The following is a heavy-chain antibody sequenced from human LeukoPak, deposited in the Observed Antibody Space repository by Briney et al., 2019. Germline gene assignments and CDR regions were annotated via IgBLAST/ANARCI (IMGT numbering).Heavy chain of an antibody. V-gene: IGHV3-30*02. CDR1: GFTFSSCG. Sequence: GGSLRLSCAGSGFTFSSCGMHWVRLAPGKGLEWVAFIPFDGNNKYYAESLKGRFTISRDNSRNTPYLQMNSLRADDTAIYYCAKGSPRTMESWGQGTLVTVSS. J-gene: IGHJ4*02. CDR2: IPFDGNNK. CDR3: AKGSPRTMES. D-gene: IGHD4/OR15-4a*01.